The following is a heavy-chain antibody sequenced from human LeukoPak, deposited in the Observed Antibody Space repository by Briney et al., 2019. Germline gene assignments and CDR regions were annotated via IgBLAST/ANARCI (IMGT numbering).Heavy chain of an antibody. CDR3: ARGIAVAGRGY. Sequence: ASVTVSCKASGYTFTSYAMHWVRQAPGQRLEWMGWINAGNGNTKYSQKFQGRVTITSDTSASTAYMELSSLRSEDTAVYYCARGIAVAGRGYWGQGTLVTVSS. CDR2: INAGNGNT. CDR1: GYTFTSYA. D-gene: IGHD6-19*01. V-gene: IGHV1-3*01. J-gene: IGHJ4*02.